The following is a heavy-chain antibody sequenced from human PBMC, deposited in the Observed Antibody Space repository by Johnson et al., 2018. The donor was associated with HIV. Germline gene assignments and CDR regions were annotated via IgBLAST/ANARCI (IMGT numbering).Heavy chain of an antibody. V-gene: IGHV3-74*01. CDR1: EFTFSNYW. Sequence: VTLVESGGGLAQPGGSLRLSCAASEFTFSNYWMHWVRQALGKGLVWVSRINSDGSSTSYADSVKGRFTISRDNATNTLYLQMNSLGAGGTAVYYCAKDQHGPLVPTVMRDDAFDIWGQGTMVTVSS. D-gene: IGHD5-12*01. CDR3: AKDQHGPLVPTVMRDDAFDI. CDR2: INSDGSST. J-gene: IGHJ3*02.